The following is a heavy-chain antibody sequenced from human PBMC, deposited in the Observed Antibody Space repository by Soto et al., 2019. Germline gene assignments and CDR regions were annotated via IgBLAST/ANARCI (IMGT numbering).Heavy chain of an antibody. CDR3: ARDYGGYLDY. Sequence: GGSLRLSCAASGFTVNANYMTWVRQAPGKGLEWVSVIYGDGRTYYADSLKGRFTISRDNSKNTLYLQMNSLRAEDTAVYYCARDYGGYLDYRGQGTRVTVAS. CDR1: GFTVNANY. CDR2: IYGDGRT. D-gene: IGHD4-17*01. V-gene: IGHV3-53*01. J-gene: IGHJ4*02.